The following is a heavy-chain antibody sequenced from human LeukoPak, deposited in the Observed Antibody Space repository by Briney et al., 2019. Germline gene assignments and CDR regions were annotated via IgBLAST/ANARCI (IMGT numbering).Heavy chain of an antibody. Sequence: SETLSLTCTVSGYSISSGYYWGWIRPPPGKGLEWIGIIYYSGSTYYNPSLKSPVNISVDTSKNQFSLNLTSVSASDTAVYYCARQGAVAGTFDYWGQGTLVTVSS. V-gene: IGHV4-38-2*02. J-gene: IGHJ4*02. CDR1: GYSISSGYY. CDR3: ARQGAVAGTFDY. CDR2: IYYSGST. D-gene: IGHD6-19*01.